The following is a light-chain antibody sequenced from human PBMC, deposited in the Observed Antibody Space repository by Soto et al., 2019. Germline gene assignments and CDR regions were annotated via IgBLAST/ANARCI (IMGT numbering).Light chain of an antibody. CDR2: GNS. CDR1: SSNIGAGYD. Sequence: QSVLTQPPSVSGAPGQRVTIPCTASSSNIGAGYDVHWYQQLPGTVPKLLIYGNSNRPSGVPDRFYGSKSGTSASLAITGLQDEDEADYYCQSYDSSLSGWVFGGGTKVTVL. CDR3: QSYDSSLSGWV. J-gene: IGLJ3*02. V-gene: IGLV1-40*01.